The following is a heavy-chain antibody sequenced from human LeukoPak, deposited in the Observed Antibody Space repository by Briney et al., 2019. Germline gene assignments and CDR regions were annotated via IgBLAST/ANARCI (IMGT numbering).Heavy chain of an antibody. D-gene: IGHD2-2*01. CDR3: ATTDCSSTSCHYYYYYYMDV. CDR1: GGSISSGDYY. J-gene: IGHJ6*03. V-gene: IGHV4-30-4*08. Sequence: SETLSLTCTVSGGSISSGDYYWSWIRQPPGKGLEWIGYIYYSGSTYYNPSLNNRVTIAVDTSKKQFSLKLSSVTAADTAVYYCATTDCSSTSCHYYYYYYMDVWGKGTTVTVS. CDR2: IYYSGST.